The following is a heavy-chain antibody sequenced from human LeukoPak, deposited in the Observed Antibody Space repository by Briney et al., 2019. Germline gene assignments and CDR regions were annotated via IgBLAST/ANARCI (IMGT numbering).Heavy chain of an antibody. D-gene: IGHD6-13*01. CDR1: GFTFSSYA. Sequence: GGSLRLSCAASGFTFSSYAMHWVRQAPGKGLEWVAVISYDGSNKYYADSVKGRFTISRDNSKNTLYLQMNSLRAEDTAVYYCARDGIAAAGSLFNYYYYYYMDVWGKGTTVTVSS. V-gene: IGHV3-30*04. CDR3: ARDGIAAAGSLFNYYYYYYMDV. CDR2: ISYDGSNK. J-gene: IGHJ6*03.